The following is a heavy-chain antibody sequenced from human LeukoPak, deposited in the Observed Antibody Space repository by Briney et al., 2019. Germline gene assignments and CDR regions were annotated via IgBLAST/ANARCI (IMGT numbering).Heavy chain of an antibody. CDR1: GGSFSGYD. CDR2: IVHSGNT. Sequence: SETLSLTCALYGGSFSGYDWSWIRQLPGKGLEWIGEIVHSGNTKYNPSLKSRVTILVGTSKNQFSLNLTSVTAADTAVYYCARFGSSTWYKGAFDIWGQGTMVTVAS. J-gene: IGHJ3*02. V-gene: IGHV4-34*12. D-gene: IGHD6-13*01. CDR3: ARFGSSTWYKGAFDI.